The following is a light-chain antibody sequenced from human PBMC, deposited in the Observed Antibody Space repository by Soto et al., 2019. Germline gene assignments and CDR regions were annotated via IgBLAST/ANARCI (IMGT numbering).Light chain of an antibody. V-gene: IGKV3-15*01. CDR1: RSVNSN. Sequence: IEMTQSPATLSVSLGERVTLSRRASRSVNSNFAWYQQRPGQAPRLLIYAASSRASGVPVRFSGSGSGTEFTLTISSLQSEDFAVYYCQQYNSWPRTFGQGTKVEIK. CDR2: AAS. CDR3: QQYNSWPRT. J-gene: IGKJ1*01.